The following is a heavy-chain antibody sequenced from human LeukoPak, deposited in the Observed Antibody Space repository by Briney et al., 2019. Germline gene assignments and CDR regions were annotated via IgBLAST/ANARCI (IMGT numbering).Heavy chain of an antibody. J-gene: IGHJ4*02. V-gene: IGHV3-15*01. CDR1: GFTFSNAW. CDR3: TTKNGYDLSVIFDY. CDR2: IKSKTDGGTT. Sequence: GGSLRLSCAASGFTFSNAWMSWVRQAPGKGLEWVGRIKSKTDGGTTDYPAPVKGRFTISRDDSKNTLYLQMNSLKTEDTAVYYCTTKNGYDLSVIFDYWGQGTLVTVSS. D-gene: IGHD5-12*01.